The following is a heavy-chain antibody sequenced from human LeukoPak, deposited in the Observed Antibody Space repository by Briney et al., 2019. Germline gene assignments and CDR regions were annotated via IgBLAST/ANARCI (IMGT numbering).Heavy chain of an antibody. CDR3: ARAIKLVTLYNWFDP. CDR2: ISYDGSNK. Sequence: PGGSLRLSCAASGFTFSSYNMNWVRQAPGKGLERVAVISYDGSNKYYADSVKGRFTISRDNSKNTLYLQMNSLRAEDTAVYYCARAIKLVTLYNWFDPWGQGTLVTVSS. V-gene: IGHV3-30-3*01. D-gene: IGHD3-9*01. J-gene: IGHJ5*02. CDR1: GFTFSSYN.